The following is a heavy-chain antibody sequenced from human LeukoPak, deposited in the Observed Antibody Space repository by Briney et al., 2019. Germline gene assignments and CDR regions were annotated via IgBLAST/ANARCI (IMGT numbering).Heavy chain of an antibody. CDR1: GFTFSSYS. D-gene: IGHD2-15*01. V-gene: IGHV3-21*01. Sequence: GGSLRLSCAASGFTFSSYSMNWVRQAPGKGLEWVSSISSSSSYIYYADSVKGRFTISRDNAKNSLYLQMNSLRAEDTAVYYCAGPCSGGSCHGGYWGQGTLVTVSS. CDR2: ISSSSSYI. J-gene: IGHJ4*02. CDR3: AGPCSGGSCHGGY.